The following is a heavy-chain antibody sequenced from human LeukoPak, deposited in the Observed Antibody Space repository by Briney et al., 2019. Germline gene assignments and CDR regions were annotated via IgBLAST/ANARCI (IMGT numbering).Heavy chain of an antibody. Sequence: PSETLPLTCTVSGGSISSSSYYWGWIRQPPGKGLEWIGSIYYSGSTYYNPSLKSRVTISVDTSKNQFSLKLSSVTAADTAVYYCARVGPLMAYCGGDCYSGGPFDYWGQGTLVTVSS. D-gene: IGHD2-21*02. V-gene: IGHV4-39*07. CDR1: GGSISSSSYY. CDR3: ARVGPLMAYCGGDCYSGGPFDY. J-gene: IGHJ4*02. CDR2: IYYSGST.